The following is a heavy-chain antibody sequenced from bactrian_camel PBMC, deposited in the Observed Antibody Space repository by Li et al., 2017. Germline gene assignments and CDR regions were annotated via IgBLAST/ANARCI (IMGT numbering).Heavy chain of an antibody. CDR1: GIDFNRCA. V-gene: IGHV3S53*01. J-gene: IGHJ6*01. CDR2: LRSRTTGST. D-gene: IGHD5*01. CDR3: VKNLYGLGSHFDY. Sequence: HVQLVESGGGSVQSGGSLKLSCAASGIDFNRCAMGWYRQAPGKAREFIATLRSRTTGSTTYAGGVEGRFTVSRDNAKNTVYLQLNNLTTEDMATYYCVKNLYGLGSHFDYWGQGTQVTVS.